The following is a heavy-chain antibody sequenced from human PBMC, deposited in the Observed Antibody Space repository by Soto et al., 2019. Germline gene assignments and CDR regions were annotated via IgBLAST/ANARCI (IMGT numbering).Heavy chain of an antibody. CDR3: ARGGQDFWSGPFDY. D-gene: IGHD3-3*01. Sequence: ETLSLTCTVSGGSISNYFCNWIRQPAGKGLEWIGRIDNSGSTNYNPSLKSRITMSADTSRNQFSLKLNSVTAADTAVYYCARGGQDFWSGPFDYWGQGALVTVSS. CDR1: GGSISNYF. V-gene: IGHV4-4*07. CDR2: IDNSGST. J-gene: IGHJ4*02.